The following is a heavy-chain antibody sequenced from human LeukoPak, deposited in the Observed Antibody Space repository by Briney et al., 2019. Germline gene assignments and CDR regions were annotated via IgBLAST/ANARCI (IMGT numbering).Heavy chain of an antibody. V-gene: IGHV3-21*04. J-gene: IGHJ5*02. Sequence: GGSLRLSCAASGFTFSSYSMNWVRQGPGKGLEWVSSISSSSSYIYYADSVKGRFTISRDNAKNPLYLQMNSLRAEDTAVYYCAKQAVAGSGHWFDPWGQGTLVTVSS. CDR3: AKQAVAGSGHWFDP. D-gene: IGHD6-19*01. CDR1: GFTFSSYS. CDR2: ISSSSSYI.